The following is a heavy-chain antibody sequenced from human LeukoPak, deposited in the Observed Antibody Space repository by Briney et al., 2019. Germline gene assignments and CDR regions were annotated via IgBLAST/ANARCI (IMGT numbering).Heavy chain of an antibody. D-gene: IGHD6-6*01. J-gene: IGHJ4*02. CDR2: IYYSGST. Sequence: IPSETLSTTCTGSGGSIRSYYWSWIRQPPGKGLEWIGYIYYSGSTNYNPSLKVRVIISVDTSKNQFSLKLSSVTAADTAVYYCARGGSRQISSSDFDYWGQGALVTVSS. V-gene: IGHV4-59*01. CDR1: GGSIRSYY. CDR3: ARGGSRQISSSDFDY.